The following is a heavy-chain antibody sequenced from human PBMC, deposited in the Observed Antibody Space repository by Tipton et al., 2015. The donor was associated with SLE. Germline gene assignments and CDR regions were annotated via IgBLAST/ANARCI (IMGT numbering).Heavy chain of an antibody. CDR3: ARDRDWGTDY. CDR2: IYTSGST. J-gene: IGHJ4*02. Sequence: TLSLTCTVSGGSISSGSYYWSWIRQPAGKGLEWIGYIYTSGSTNYNPSLKSRVTISVDTSKNQFSLKLSSVTAADTAVYYCARDRDWGTDYWGQGTLVTVSS. CDR1: GGSISSGSYY. D-gene: IGHD7-27*01. V-gene: IGHV4-61*09.